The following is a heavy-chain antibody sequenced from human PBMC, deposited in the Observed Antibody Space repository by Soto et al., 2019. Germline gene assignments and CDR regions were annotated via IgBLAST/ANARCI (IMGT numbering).Heavy chain of an antibody. V-gene: IGHV5-10-1*01. CDR2: IDPGDSFT. CDR1: GYSFASYW. CDR3: ARLRSYGDYSYYYYGMDV. Sequence: AGEPLKISCKGSGYSFASYWIRWVRQMPGKGLAWMGRIDPGDSFTNYSPSLQAHVTISADKPISTAYLQWSSLKASDTAMYYCARLRSYGDYSYYYYGMDVWGQGTTVTVSS. D-gene: IGHD4-17*01. J-gene: IGHJ6*02.